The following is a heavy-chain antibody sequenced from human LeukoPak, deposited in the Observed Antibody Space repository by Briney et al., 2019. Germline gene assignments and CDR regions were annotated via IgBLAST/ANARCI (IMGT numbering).Heavy chain of an antibody. V-gene: IGHV3-74*01. D-gene: IGHD3-10*01. CDR2: IHRDGSST. CDR3: ARARPDGAPYFDY. CDR1: GFTFSSHW. J-gene: IGHJ4*02. Sequence: GGSLRLSCAASGFTFSSHWMHWVRQLPGKGLVWVSRIHRDGSSTNYADSVKGRFTISRDNAKNTLYLQVNSPRAEDTAIYYCARARPDGAPYFDYWGQGILVTVSS.